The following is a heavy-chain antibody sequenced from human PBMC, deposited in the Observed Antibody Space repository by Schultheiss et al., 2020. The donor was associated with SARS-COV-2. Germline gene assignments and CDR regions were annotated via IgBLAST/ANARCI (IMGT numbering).Heavy chain of an antibody. D-gene: IGHD1-26*01. Sequence: SETLSLTCTVSGGSISSYYWSWIRQPPGKGLEWIGYIYYSGSTNYNPSLKSRVTISVDTSKNQFSLKLSSVTAADTAVYYCARGASVGAAGWFDPWGQGTLVTVSS. V-gene: IGHV4-59*01. CDR2: IYYSGST. CDR1: GGSISSYY. J-gene: IGHJ5*02. CDR3: ARGASVGAAGWFDP.